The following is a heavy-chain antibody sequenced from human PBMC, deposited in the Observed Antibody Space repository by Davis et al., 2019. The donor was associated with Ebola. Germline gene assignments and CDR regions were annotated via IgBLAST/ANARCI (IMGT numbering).Heavy chain of an antibody. CDR3: ASLPTTLDTAMARTHGMDV. CDR2: IKQDGSEK. J-gene: IGHJ6*02. Sequence: GESLKISCAASGFTFSSYSMNWVRQAPGKGLEWVANIKQDGSEKYYVDSVKGRFTISRDNAKNSLYLQMNSLRAEDTAVYYCASLPTTLDTAMARTHGMDVWGQGTTVTVSS. D-gene: IGHD5-18*01. V-gene: IGHV3-7*03. CDR1: GFTFSSYS.